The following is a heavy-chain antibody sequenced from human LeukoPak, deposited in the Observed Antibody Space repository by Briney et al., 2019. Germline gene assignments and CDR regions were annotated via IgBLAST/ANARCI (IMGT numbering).Heavy chain of an antibody. J-gene: IGHJ5*02. D-gene: IGHD3-9*01. Sequence: GGSLRLSCAASGFTFSSYAMHWVRQAPGKGLEWVAVISYDGSNKYYADSVKGRFTISRDNSKNTLYLQMNSLRAEDTAVYYCARDWNLNFDWLPRVVDWLDPWGQGTLVTVSS. V-gene: IGHV3-30-3*01. CDR2: ISYDGSNK. CDR3: ARDWNLNFDWLPRVVDWLDP. CDR1: GFTFSSYA.